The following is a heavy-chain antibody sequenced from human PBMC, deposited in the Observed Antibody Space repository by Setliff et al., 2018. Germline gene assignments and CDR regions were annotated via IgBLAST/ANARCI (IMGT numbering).Heavy chain of an antibody. CDR1: GDSMSNYH. CDR3: ARDRRITVIRGVMTSFDP. V-gene: IGHV4-59*01. D-gene: IGHD3-10*01. J-gene: IGHJ5*02. Sequence: SETLSLTCTVSGDSMSNYHWSWIRQPPGKGLEWIGYIFDNGNTYYNPSLKSRVTISVDTSKNQFSLKLISVTAADTAVYWCARDRRITVIRGVMTSFDPWGQGTLVTVSS. CDR2: IFDNGNT.